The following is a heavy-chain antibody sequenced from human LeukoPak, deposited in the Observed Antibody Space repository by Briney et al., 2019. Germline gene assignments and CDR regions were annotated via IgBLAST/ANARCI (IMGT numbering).Heavy chain of an antibody. CDR3: ATRGDYYNSSGYSY. Sequence: GASVKVSCKASGYTFTSYGISWVRQAPGQGLEWMGWISAYNGNTNYAQKLQGRVTMTEDTSTDTAYMELSSLRSEDTAVYYCATRGDYYNSSGYSYWGQGTLVTVSS. CDR1: GYTFTSYG. J-gene: IGHJ4*02. D-gene: IGHD3-22*01. CDR2: ISAYNGNT. V-gene: IGHV1-18*01.